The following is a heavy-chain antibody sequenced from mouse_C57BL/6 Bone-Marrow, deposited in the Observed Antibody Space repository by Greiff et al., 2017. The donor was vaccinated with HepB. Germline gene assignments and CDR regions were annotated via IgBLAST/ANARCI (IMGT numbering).Heavy chain of an antibody. Sequence: QVQLQQPGAELVKPGASVKLSCKASGYTFTSYWMHWVKQRPGQGLEWIGMIHPNSGSTNYNEKFKSKATLTVDKSSSTAYMQLSSLTSEDSAVYYCASDYYSGGYRWYFDVWGTGTTVTVSS. V-gene: IGHV1-64*01. CDR2: IHPNSGST. J-gene: IGHJ1*03. CDR3: ASDYYSGGYRWYFDV. D-gene: IGHD1-1*01. CDR1: GYTFTSYW.